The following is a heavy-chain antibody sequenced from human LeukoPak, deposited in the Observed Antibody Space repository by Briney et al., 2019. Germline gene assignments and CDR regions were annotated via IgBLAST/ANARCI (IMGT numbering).Heavy chain of an antibody. CDR2: IYYSGST. Sequence: SETLSLTCTVSGGSISSYYWSWIRQPPGKGLEWIGYIYYSGSTNYNPSLKSRVTMSVDTSKNQFSLKLSSVTAADTAVYYCARGAAAGTDFDYWGQGTLVTVSS. CDR1: GGSISSYY. D-gene: IGHD6-13*01. J-gene: IGHJ4*02. V-gene: IGHV4-59*12. CDR3: ARGAAAGTDFDY.